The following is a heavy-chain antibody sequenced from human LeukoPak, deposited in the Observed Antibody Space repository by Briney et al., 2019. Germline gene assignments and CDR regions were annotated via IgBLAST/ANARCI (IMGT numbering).Heavy chain of an antibody. D-gene: IGHD4-17*01. CDR1: GASISNYY. V-gene: IGHV4-59*08. CDR3: ARHPTTMTTPP. CDR2: IHYSGST. Sequence: PSETLSLTCAVSGASISNYYWSWIRQPPGKGLEWIGYIHYSGSTYYNPSLKSRVTMSVDTSKNQFSLRLSSVTAADTAMYYCARHPTTMTTPPWGQGTLVTVSS. J-gene: IGHJ5*02.